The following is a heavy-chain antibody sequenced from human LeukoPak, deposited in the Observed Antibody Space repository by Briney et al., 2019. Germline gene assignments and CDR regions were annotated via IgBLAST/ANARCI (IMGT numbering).Heavy chain of an antibody. Sequence: GGSLRLSCAAPGFTVSSNYMSWVRQAPGKGLEWVSSISSSSSYIYYADSVKGRFTISRDNAKNSLYLQMNSLRAEDTAVYYCARDVSLDYWGQGTLVTVSS. CDR3: ARDVSLDY. CDR1: GFTVSSNY. CDR2: ISSSSSYI. V-gene: IGHV3-21*01. J-gene: IGHJ4*02.